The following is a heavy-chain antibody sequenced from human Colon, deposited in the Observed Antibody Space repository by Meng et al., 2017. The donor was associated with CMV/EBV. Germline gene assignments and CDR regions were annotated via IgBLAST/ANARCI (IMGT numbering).Heavy chain of an antibody. CDR3: VRYFGWSLFVY. J-gene: IGHJ4*02. D-gene: IGHD2-15*01. V-gene: IGHV1-2*02. Sequence: KHVQSLAGVTSRSPAVEITCNPLRYTVSHDYFNWVRQSLVKVIEWMGWTRSYYSAKNHEQEVLGSGIIPRYASVSTAFMVLSELASHDTAVYFCVRYFGWSLFVYWGPGALVTVSS. CDR2: TRSYYSAK. CDR1: RYTVSHDY.